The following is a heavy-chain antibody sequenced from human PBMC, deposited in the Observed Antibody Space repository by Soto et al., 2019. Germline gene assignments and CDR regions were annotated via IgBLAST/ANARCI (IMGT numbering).Heavy chain of an antibody. D-gene: IGHD4-17*01. J-gene: IGHJ6*02. CDR2: MNPNSGNT. V-gene: IGHV1-8*01. CDR3: ARDDYGDSYYYYGMDV. CDR1: GYTFTSYD. Sequence: QVQLVQSGAEVKKPGASVKVSCKASGYTFTSYDINWVRQATGQGLEWMGWMNPNSGNTGYAQKFQGRVTMTRNTSISTAYMELRSLRSEDTAVYYCARDDYGDSYYYYGMDVWGQGTTVTVSS.